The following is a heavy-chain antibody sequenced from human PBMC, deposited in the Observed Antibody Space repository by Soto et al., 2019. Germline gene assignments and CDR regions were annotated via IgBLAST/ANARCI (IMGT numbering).Heavy chain of an antibody. D-gene: IGHD6-6*01. CDR2: ISSSSSYI. V-gene: IGHV3-21*01. CDR1: GFTFSSYS. J-gene: IGHJ5*02. Sequence: GGSLRLSCAASGFTFSSYSMNWVRQAPGKGLEWVSSISSSSSYIYYADSVKGRFTISRDNAKNSLYLQMNSLRAEDTAVYYCASDSRIAARGNWFDPWGQGTLVTVSS. CDR3: ASDSRIAARGNWFDP.